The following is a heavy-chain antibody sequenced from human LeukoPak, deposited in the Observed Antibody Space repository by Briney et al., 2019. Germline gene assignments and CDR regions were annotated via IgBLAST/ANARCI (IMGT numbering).Heavy chain of an antibody. V-gene: IGHV5-51*01. J-gene: IGHJ4*02. CDR1: GCSFTSNW. CDR2: IYPGDSDT. CDR3: AKVYNDYSFDY. D-gene: IGHD4-11*01. Sequence: GESLKISCKGSGCSFTSNWIGWVRQMPGKGLEWMGIIYPGDSDTRYSPSFQGQVTISVDKSITTAYLQWTSLKASDTAMYYCAKVYNDYSFDYWGQGTLVTVSS.